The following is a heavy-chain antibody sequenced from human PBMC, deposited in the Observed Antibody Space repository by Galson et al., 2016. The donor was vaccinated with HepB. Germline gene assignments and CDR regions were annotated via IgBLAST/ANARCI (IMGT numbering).Heavy chain of an antibody. D-gene: IGHD3/OR15-3a*01. J-gene: IGHJ4*02. CDR3: ARDDFWTGPPSASFSFDY. CDR1: GFIFNNYA. Sequence: SLRLSCAASGFIFNNYAIHWVRQAPGKGLEWVAVISDDGSNKYYADSVKGRFTFSRDNSKNTLYLQMNSLRAEDTAVFYCARDDFWTGPPSASFSFDYWGQGTLVTVSS. V-gene: IGHV3-30-3*01. CDR2: ISDDGSNK.